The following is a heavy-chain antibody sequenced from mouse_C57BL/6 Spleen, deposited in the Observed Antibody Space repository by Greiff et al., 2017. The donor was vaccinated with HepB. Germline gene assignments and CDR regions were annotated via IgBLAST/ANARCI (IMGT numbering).Heavy chain of an antibody. V-gene: IGHV5-9*01. CDR1: GFTFSSYT. J-gene: IGHJ3*01. D-gene: IGHD1-1*01. CDR3: ARHLGDYYGSRKFAY. Sequence: EVHLVESGGGLVKPGGSLKLSCAASGFTFSSYTMSWVRQTPEKRLEWVATISGGGGNTYYPDSVKGRFTISRDNAKNTLYLQMSSLRSEDTALYYCARHLGDYYGSRKFAYWGQGTLVTVSA. CDR2: ISGGGGNT.